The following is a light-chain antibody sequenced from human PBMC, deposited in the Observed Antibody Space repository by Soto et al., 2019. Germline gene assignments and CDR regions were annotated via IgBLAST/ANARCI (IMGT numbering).Light chain of an antibody. J-gene: IGKJ4*01. CDR1: QSVSSY. CDR2: DAS. V-gene: IGKV3-11*01. Sequence: EIVLTQSPATLSLSPGERATLSCRASQSVSSYLAWYQQKPGQAPRLLIYDASNRATGIPARFSGSGSGTGITFTLSIIEPEDLAVYYCHRRSHRTFLTFGGGTKVEIK. CDR3: HRRSHRTFLT.